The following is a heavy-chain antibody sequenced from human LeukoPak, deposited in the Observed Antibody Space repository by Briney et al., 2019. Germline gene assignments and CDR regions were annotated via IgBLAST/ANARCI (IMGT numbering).Heavy chain of an antibody. V-gene: IGHV4-34*01. CDR2: SNHVGSI. J-gene: IGHJ4*02. D-gene: IGHD2-2*01. CDR1: GGSLSGYY. Sequence: SETLSLTCAVYGGSLSGYYWNWIRQPPGKGLELIGESNHVGSISYNPSLKTRVRISVDPSKNQFSLQLRSVTAPDTAVYYCARTYCSSDTCYTHGFVYWGQGTLATVSS. CDR3: ARTYCSSDTCYTHGFVY.